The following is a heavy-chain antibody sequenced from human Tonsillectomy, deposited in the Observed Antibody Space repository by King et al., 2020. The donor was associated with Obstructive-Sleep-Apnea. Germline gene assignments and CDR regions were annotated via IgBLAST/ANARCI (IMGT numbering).Heavy chain of an antibody. D-gene: IGHD4-23*01. J-gene: IGHJ4*02. CDR3: ARTGDYGGDWILDY. Sequence: DVQLVESGRGLVQPGGSLRLSCAASGFTFSYYSVNWVRQAPGKGLEWVSYISSGGSTIYYADSVKGRFTISRDNAKNSLYLQMNSLRAEDTAVYYCARTGDYGGDWILDYWDQGTLVTVSS. V-gene: IGHV3-48*04. CDR1: GFTFSYYS. CDR2: ISSGGSTI.